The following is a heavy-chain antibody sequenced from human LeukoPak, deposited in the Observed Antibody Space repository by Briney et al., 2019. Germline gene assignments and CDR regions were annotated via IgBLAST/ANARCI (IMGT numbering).Heavy chain of an antibody. J-gene: IGHJ4*02. CDR2: ISSSSTYI. CDR1: GFTFSSYW. Sequence: PGGSLRLSCAASGFTFSSYWMSWVRQAPGKGLEWVSYISSSSTYIYYADSVKGRFTISRDNARNSLFLQMHSLRAEDTAVYYCTRSPQYCGSDCYSDYWGQGTLVTVSS. CDR3: TRSPQYCGSDCYSDY. V-gene: IGHV3-21*01. D-gene: IGHD2-21*02.